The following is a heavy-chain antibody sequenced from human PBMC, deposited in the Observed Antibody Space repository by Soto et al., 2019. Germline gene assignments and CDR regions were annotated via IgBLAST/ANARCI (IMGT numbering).Heavy chain of an antibody. V-gene: IGHV3-30*18. J-gene: IGHJ6*02. CDR1: GFTFSSYG. CDR2: ISYDGSNK. Sequence: QVQLVESGGGVVQPGRSLRLSCAASGFTFSSYGIHWVRQAPGKGLEWVAVISYDGSNKYYADSVKGRFTISRDNSKNTLYLQMNSLRAEDTAVYYCAKEQTWIQLWANYYGMDVWGQGTTVTVSS. CDR3: AKEQTWIQLWANYYGMDV. D-gene: IGHD5-18*01.